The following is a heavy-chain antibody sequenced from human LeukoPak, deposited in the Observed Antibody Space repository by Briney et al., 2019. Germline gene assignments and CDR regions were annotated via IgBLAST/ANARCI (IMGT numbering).Heavy chain of an antibody. D-gene: IGHD4-17*01. V-gene: IGHV1-8*02. CDR3: ARRYGDGGDY. Sequence: ASVKVSCKASGGTFSSYAINWVRQATGQGLEWMGWMNPNSGNTGYAQKFQGRVTMTRNTSISTAYMELSSLRSEDTAVYYCARRYGDGGDYWGQGTLVTVSS. J-gene: IGHJ4*02. CDR1: GGTFSSYA. CDR2: MNPNSGNT.